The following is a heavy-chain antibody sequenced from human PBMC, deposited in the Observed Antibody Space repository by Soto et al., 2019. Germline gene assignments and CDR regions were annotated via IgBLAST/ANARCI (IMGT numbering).Heavy chain of an antibody. CDR1: CGSISSYY. Sequence: LSLPCTVSCGSISSYYWSWIRQPPGKGLEWIGYIYYNGSANYNPSLKRRVTISVDTPKNQFSLKLSSVTAADTAVYYCARDRGAVVVPATTAVDYGMDVWGQGTTVTVS. D-gene: IGHD2-15*01. CDR2: IYYNGSA. V-gene: IGHV4-59*01. CDR3: ARDRGAVVVPATTAVDYGMDV. J-gene: IGHJ6*02.